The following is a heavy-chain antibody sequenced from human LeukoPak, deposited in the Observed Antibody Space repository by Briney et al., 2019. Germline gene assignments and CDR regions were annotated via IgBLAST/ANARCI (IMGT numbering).Heavy chain of an antibody. Sequence: GSSVKVSCKASGGTFSSYAISWVRQAPGQGLEWMGGIIPIFGTANYAQKFQGRVTITADESTSTAYMELSSLSLEDTAVYYCARDIQPLLYGDWGQGTLVTVSS. CDR2: IIPIFGTA. CDR3: ARDIQPLLYGD. J-gene: IGHJ4*02. V-gene: IGHV1-69*01. D-gene: IGHD2-2*02. CDR1: GGTFSSYA.